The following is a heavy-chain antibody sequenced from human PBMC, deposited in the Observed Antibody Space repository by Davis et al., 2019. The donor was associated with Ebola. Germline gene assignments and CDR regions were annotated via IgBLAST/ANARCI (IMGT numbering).Heavy chain of an antibody. D-gene: IGHD6-19*01. J-gene: IGHJ6*02. CDR1: GFTFDDYA. V-gene: IGHV3-9*01. CDR3: AKQWYSSGWYYYYGMDV. CDR2: ISWNSGSI. Sequence: GGSLRLSCAASGFTFDDYAMHWVRQAPGKGLEWVSGISWNSGSIGYADSVKGRFTISRDNAKNSLYLQMNSLRAEDTAVYYCAKQWYSSGWYYYYGMDVWGQGTTVTVSS.